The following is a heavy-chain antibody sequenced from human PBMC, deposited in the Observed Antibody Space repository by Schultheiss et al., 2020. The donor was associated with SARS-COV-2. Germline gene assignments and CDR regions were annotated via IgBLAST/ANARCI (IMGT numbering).Heavy chain of an antibody. Sequence: ASVKVSCKASGYTFTSYYMHWVRQAPGQGLEWMGIINPSGGSTSYAQKFQGRVTMTRDTSTSTVYMELSRLRSEDTAVYYCAKESSSSNHYYGMDVWGLGTTVTVSS. CDR3: AKESSSSNHYYGMDV. D-gene: IGHD3-10*01. V-gene: IGHV1-46*01. CDR1: GYTFTSYY. J-gene: IGHJ6*02. CDR2: INPSGGST.